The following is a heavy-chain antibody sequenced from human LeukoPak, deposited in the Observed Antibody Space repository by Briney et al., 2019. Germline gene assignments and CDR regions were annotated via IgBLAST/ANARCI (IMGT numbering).Heavy chain of an antibody. CDR3: AKLLGTATTYDS. Sequence: PGGSLRLSCEASGFTFSGNWMSWVRQAPGKGLEWVASINPDGSQKLYVDSVKCRFTISRDNTKSSLYLQMNSLGAEDTAMYYCAKLLGTATTYDSWGQGTRVSVSS. V-gene: IGHV3-7*01. CDR2: INPDGSQK. D-gene: IGHD5-24*01. CDR1: GFTFSGNW. J-gene: IGHJ4*02.